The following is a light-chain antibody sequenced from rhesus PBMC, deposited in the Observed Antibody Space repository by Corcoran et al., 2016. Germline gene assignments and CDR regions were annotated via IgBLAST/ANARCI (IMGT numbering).Light chain of an antibody. CDR2: SAS. CDR3: QHSYGAPFT. V-gene: IGKV1-74*01. J-gene: IGKJ3*01. Sequence: DIQMTQSPSSLSASVGDRLTITCRASENVNNYLHWYQQKPGKAPKLLIYSASPLHSGVPSRFSGSGSGTDYTFTISRLQPEDVATYYCQHSYGAPFTFGPGAKVDI. CDR1: ENVNNY.